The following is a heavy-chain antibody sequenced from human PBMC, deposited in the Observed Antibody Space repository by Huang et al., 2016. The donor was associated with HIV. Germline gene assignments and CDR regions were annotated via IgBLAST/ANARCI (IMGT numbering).Heavy chain of an antibody. J-gene: IGHJ4*02. D-gene: IGHD3-9*01. V-gene: IGHV3-48*01. CDR1: GFTFSAFS. CDR3: ARGKYDVLTGWDDTYYFDH. Sequence: EVQLVESGGRLVRPGGSLRLACAASGFTFSAFSMNWSRPAPGKGLEWMSYIRIDNGLTYYADSVKGRFTISRDTAKNALYLQMNSLRADDTALYFCARGKYDVLTGWDDTYYFDHWGQGTLVTVSS. CDR2: IRIDNGLT.